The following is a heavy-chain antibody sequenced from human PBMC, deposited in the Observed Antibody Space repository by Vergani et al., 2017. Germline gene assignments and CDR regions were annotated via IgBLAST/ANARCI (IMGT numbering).Heavy chain of an antibody. CDR2: INPSGGST. CDR1: GYTFTSYY. CDR3: ATHYDILTGPYSYYYGMDV. D-gene: IGHD3-9*01. Sequence: QVQLVQSGAEVKKPGASVKVSCKASGYTFTSYYMHWVRQATGQGLEWMGIINPSGGSTSYAQKFQGRVTMTRDTSTSTVYMVLSSLRSEDTAVYYCATHYDILTGPYSYYYGMDVWGQGP. V-gene: IGHV1-46*01. J-gene: IGHJ6*02.